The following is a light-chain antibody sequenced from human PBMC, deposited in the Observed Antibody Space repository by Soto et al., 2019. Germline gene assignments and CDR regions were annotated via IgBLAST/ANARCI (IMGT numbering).Light chain of an antibody. V-gene: IGKV3D-7*01. CDR1: QSLSNTY. Sequence: EIVMTQSPVTLSLSPGDRATLSCWACQSLSNTYISWYQQKPGQAPRLLIYGASTRATGIPARFSGSGSGTDFTLTISSLQPEDFALYYCHQDFDLPLTFGGGTKVEIK. J-gene: IGKJ4*01. CDR2: GAS. CDR3: HQDFDLPLT.